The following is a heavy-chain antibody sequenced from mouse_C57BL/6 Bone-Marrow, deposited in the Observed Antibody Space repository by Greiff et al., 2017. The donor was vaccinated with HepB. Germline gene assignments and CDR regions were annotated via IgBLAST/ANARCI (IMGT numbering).Heavy chain of an antibody. CDR3: ALIYYDYDGSFAY. CDR1: GFNIKNTY. J-gene: IGHJ3*01. Sequence: EVKLVESVAELVRPGASVKLSCTASGFNIKNTYMHWVKQRPEQGLEWIGRIDPANGNTKYAPKFQGKATITADTSSNTAYLQLSSLTSEDTAIYYCALIYYDYDGSFAYWGQGTLVTVSA. CDR2: IDPANGNT. V-gene: IGHV14-3*01. D-gene: IGHD2-4*01.